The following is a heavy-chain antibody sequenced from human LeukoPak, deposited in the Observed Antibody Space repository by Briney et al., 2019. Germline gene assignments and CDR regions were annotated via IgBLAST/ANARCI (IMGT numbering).Heavy chain of an antibody. CDR3: ARGERYDFHFDY. Sequence: PSETLSLTCAVSGVSISSGGYSWTWIRQPPGKGLEWIGYISYSGNTYYNPSLKCRVTISVDTSKNQFSLKLSSVNAADTAVYYCARGERYDFHFDYWGQGTLVTVSS. CDR2: ISYSGNT. CDR1: GVSISSGGYS. J-gene: IGHJ4*02. D-gene: IGHD3-3*01. V-gene: IGHV4-30-4*07.